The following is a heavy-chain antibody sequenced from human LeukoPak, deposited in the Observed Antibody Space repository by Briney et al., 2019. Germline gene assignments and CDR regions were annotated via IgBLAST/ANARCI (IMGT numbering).Heavy chain of an antibody. CDR1: GFTFSSYW. CDR2: IKQDGSEK. V-gene: IGHV3-7*04. J-gene: IGHJ4*02. D-gene: IGHD2-15*01. Sequence: GGSLRLSCAASGFTFSSYWVSWVRQAPGKGLEWVANIKQDGSEKYYVDSVKGRFTISRDNAKNPLYLQMNSLRAEDTAVYYCAGGRSHCSGGSCYPFFDYWGQGTLVTVYS. CDR3: AGGRSHCSGGSCYPFFDY.